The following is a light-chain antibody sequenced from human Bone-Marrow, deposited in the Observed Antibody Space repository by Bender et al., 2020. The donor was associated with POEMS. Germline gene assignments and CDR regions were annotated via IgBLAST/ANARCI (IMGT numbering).Light chain of an antibody. V-gene: IGLV2-18*02. CDR1: RSDIGNYNL. Sequence: QSALTQPASVSGYPGQSITISCSGGRSDIGNYNLVSWYQHRPDTPPQLILYDINKRASGVPGRFSGSKSGNTASLTISGLQNEDEADYYCCSFAGTPWIFGGGTRLTVL. CDR3: CSFAGTPWI. CDR2: DIN. J-gene: IGLJ2*01.